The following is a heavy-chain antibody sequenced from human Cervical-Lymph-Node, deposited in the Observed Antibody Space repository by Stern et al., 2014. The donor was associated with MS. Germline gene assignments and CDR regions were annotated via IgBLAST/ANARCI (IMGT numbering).Heavy chain of an antibody. Sequence: QVHLQESGPGLVQPSETLSLTCTVSNVSIGLFYRSWIRQSPGRGLEWIVYVYYSWSTDYNPSLKRRVTMAVDTSKSQFSLKLSSLTAADTAVYYCASIQLWSKSFDYWGRGTLVTVSS. J-gene: IGHJ4*02. V-gene: IGHV4-59*01. D-gene: IGHD1-1*01. CDR3: ASIQLWSKSFDY. CDR1: NVSIGLFY. CDR2: VYYSWST.